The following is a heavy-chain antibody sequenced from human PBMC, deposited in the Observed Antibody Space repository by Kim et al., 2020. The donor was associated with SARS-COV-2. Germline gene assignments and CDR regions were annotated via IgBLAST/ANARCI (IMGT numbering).Heavy chain of an antibody. Sequence: EKNYVDSVKGRFTISRDNAKNSLYLQMNSLRAEDTAVYYCARESRYDKDYWGQGTLVTVSS. CDR3: ARESRYDKDY. D-gene: IGHD2-2*01. CDR2: EK. V-gene: IGHV3-7*01. J-gene: IGHJ4*02.